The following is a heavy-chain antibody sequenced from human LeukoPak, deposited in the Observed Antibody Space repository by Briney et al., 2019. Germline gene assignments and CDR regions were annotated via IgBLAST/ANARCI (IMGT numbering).Heavy chain of an antibody. CDR2: IIPILGIA. V-gene: IGHV1-69*02. D-gene: IGHD3-22*01. CDR3: ASFALPDYYDSSGYKTPPAMDFDY. Sequence: GASVKVSCKASGYTFNGYYIHWVRQAPGRGLEWMGRIIPILGIANYAQKFQGRVTITADKSTSTAYMELSSLRSEDTAVYYCASFALPDYYDSSGYKTPPAMDFDYWGQGTLVTVSS. J-gene: IGHJ4*02. CDR1: GYTFNGYY.